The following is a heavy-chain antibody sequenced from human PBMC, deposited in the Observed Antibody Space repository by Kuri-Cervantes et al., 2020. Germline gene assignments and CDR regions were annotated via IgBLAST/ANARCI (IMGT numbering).Heavy chain of an antibody. CDR3: ARDLQDYGDYESAGG. V-gene: IGHV1-18*01. J-gene: IGHJ4*02. CDR2: ISAYNGNT. D-gene: IGHD4-17*01. Sequence: ASVKVSCKASGYTFTSYGISWVRQAPGQGLEWMGWISAYNGNTNYAQKLQGRVTMTRNTSISTAYMELSSLRSEDTAVYYCARDLQDYGDYESAGGWGQGTLVTVSS. CDR1: GYTFTSYG.